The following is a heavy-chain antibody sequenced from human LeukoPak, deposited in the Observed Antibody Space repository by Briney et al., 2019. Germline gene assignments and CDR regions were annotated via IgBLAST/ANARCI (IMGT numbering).Heavy chain of an antibody. D-gene: IGHD6-19*01. V-gene: IGHV3-30-3*01. Sequence: GRSLRLSCAASGFTFSSYAMHWVRQAPGKGLEWVAVISYDGSNKYYADSVKGRFTISRDNSKNTLYLQMNSLRAEDTAVYYCARGLETVPGSGWFAFDYWGQGTLVTVSS. J-gene: IGHJ4*02. CDR1: GFTFSSYA. CDR3: ARGLETVPGSGWFAFDY. CDR2: ISYDGSNK.